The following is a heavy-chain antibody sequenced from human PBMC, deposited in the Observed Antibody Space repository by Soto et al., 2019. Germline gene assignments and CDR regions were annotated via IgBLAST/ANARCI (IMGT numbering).Heavy chain of an antibody. CDR1: GGTFRTHG. Sequence: QVQLVQSGAEVRKPGSSVMVSCKVSGGTFRTHGFSWVRQAPGQGLEWIGGNIPIFDIVAYAQKFQGRVTITADDSTNTAHLEMSGLTSEDTAVYFCARERGSMTVNNIHDALDVWGQGTTVTVSS. CDR3: ARERGSMTVNNIHDALDV. J-gene: IGHJ6*02. D-gene: IGHD1-1*01. CDR2: NIPIFDIV. V-gene: IGHV1-69*01.